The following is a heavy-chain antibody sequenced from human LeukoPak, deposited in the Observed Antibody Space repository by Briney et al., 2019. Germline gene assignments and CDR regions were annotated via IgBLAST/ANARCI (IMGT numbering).Heavy chain of an antibody. D-gene: IGHD3-10*01. CDR3: ALLTTWLGDLLGGWFDP. V-gene: IGHV1-24*01. Sequence: GASVKVSCKVSGYTRTVLSMYWVRQAPGKGLVWVWGFDPEDGETIYAQRFQGRVTMTEDTSTDTAYMELSSLRSEDTAVYFCALLTTWLGDLLGGWFDPWGQGALITVSS. CDR2: FDPEDGET. CDR1: GYTRTVLS. J-gene: IGHJ5*02.